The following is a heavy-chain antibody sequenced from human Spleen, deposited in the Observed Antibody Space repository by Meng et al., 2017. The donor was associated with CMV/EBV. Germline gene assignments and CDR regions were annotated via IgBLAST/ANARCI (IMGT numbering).Heavy chain of an antibody. J-gene: IGHJ5*02. V-gene: IGHV4-59*11. Sequence: SETLSLTCTVSGGSISNHYWSWIRQPPGQGLEWIGDIYYSGSTNYNPSLKSRVKISLDTSQNQFSLKVTALTAADTAAYYCARGAVCGVPNDWFDPWGQGTLVTVSS. D-gene: IGHD3-3*01. CDR2: IYYSGST. CDR1: GGSISNHY. CDR3: ARGAVCGVPNDWFDP.